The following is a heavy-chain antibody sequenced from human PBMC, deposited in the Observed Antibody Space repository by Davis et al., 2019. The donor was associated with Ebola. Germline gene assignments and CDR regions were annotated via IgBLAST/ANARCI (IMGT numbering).Heavy chain of an antibody. D-gene: IGHD6-6*01. Sequence: AASVKVSCKASGGIFSSYAISWVRQAPGQGLEWMGGIIPIFGTANYAQKFQGRVTITADKSTSTAYMELSSLRSEDTAVYYCARVRVYSSSSYWFDPWGQGTLVTVSS. CDR2: IIPIFGTA. V-gene: IGHV1-69*06. CDR1: GGIFSSYA. CDR3: ARVRVYSSSSYWFDP. J-gene: IGHJ5*02.